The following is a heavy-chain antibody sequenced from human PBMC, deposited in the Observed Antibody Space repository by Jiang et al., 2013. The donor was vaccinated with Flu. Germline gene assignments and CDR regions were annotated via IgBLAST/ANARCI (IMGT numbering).Heavy chain of an antibody. J-gene: IGHJ4*02. CDR2: LLGCDK. D-gene: IGHD3-22*01. Sequence: PTQTLTLTCTFSGFSVSTSRWVWAGSVSPRKGPGVACSHLLGCDKRYSPSLKNRLTITKDTSKNQVILTMTNVDPVDTGTYYCAHRLPGFYDRYDYWGQGTLVTVSS. V-gene: IGHV2-5*02. CDR3: AHRLPGFYDRYDY. CDR1: GFSVSTSRWV.